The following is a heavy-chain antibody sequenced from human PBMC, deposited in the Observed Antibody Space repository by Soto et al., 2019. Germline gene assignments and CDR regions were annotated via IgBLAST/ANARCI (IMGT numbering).Heavy chain of an antibody. Sequence: VSVKVSCKVSGYTITELSMHWVRQAPGKGLEWMGGFDPEDGETIYAQKFQGRVTMTEDTSTDTAYMELSSLRSEDTAVYYCALWSGYRIDYWGQGTLVTVSS. J-gene: IGHJ4*02. CDR1: GYTITELS. CDR2: FDPEDGET. CDR3: ALWSGYRIDY. D-gene: IGHD3-3*01. V-gene: IGHV1-24*01.